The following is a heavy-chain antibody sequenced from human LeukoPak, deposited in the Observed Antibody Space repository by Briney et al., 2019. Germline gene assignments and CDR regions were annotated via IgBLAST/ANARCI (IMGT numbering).Heavy chain of an antibody. CDR1: GFTFSSYA. J-gene: IGHJ4*02. CDR3: ARGASYGYSYYFDS. D-gene: IGHD5-18*01. CDR2: ISSSASTI. Sequence: GSLRLSCAASGFTFSSYAMRWVRQAPGKGLEWVSYISSSASTIYYVDSVKGRFTISRDNAKNSLYLQMNSLRAEDTAVYYCARGASYGYSYYFDSWGQGTLVTVSS. V-gene: IGHV3-48*04.